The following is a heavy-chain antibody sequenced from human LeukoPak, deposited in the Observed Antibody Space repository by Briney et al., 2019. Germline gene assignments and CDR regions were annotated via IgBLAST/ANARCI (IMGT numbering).Heavy chain of an antibody. CDR2: IYYGGTT. CDR3: ASTRGFRYGLDY. V-gene: IGHV4-59*04. Sequence: SETLSLTCTVSGGSISSYFWNWIRQPPGKGLEWIGSIYYGGTTYHNPSLKSRVTLSVDTSKNQFSLRLSSVTAADTAVYYCASTRGFRYGLDYWGQGTLVTVSS. J-gene: IGHJ4*02. CDR1: GGSISSYF. D-gene: IGHD5-18*01.